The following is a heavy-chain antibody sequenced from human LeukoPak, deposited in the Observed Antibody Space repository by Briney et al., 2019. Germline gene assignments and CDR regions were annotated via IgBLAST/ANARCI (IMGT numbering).Heavy chain of an antibody. CDR2: ISGSGGTT. V-gene: IGHV3-23*01. Sequence: PGGSLRLSCAASGFTFSSYGMSWVRQAPGKGLEWVSAISGSGGTTYYADSVKGRFTISRDNSKNTLYLQMNSLRAEDTAVYYCAKDFGVYYYDSSGYYGAFDIWGQGTMVTVS. D-gene: IGHD3-22*01. CDR1: GFTFSSYG. J-gene: IGHJ3*02. CDR3: AKDFGVYYYDSSGYYGAFDI.